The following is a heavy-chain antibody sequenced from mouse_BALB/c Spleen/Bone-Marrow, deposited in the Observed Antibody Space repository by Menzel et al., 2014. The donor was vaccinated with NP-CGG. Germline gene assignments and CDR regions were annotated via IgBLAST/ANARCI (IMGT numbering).Heavy chain of an antibody. V-gene: IGHV3-8*02. CDR3: ARLGGYYAWFAY. J-gene: IGHJ3*01. Sequence: DVKLQESGPSLVKPSQTLSLPCSVTGDSITSGYWNWIRKFPGNKLEFMGYISYSDNTYFNPSLKSRISITRDTSKNXYYLQSNSVTTGDTATYYCARLGGYYAWFAYWGQGTLVTVSA. CDR2: ISYSDNT. D-gene: IGHD2-3*01. CDR1: GDSITSGY.